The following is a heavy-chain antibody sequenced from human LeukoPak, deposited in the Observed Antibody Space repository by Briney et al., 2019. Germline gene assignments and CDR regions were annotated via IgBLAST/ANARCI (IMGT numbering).Heavy chain of an antibody. CDR1: GFTFSIYA. CDR2: ISGNTIYT. CDR3: AKKMGVSASQLHCFDY. D-gene: IGHD5-24*01. V-gene: IGHV3-23*01. Sequence: GGSLRLSCAASGFTFSIYAMSWVRQTPGKGLEWVSIISGNTIYTNYADSVKGRFTISRDNSKNTVFLQMNSLRADDTAVYFCAKKMGVSASQLHCFDYWGQGTLVTVSS. J-gene: IGHJ4*02.